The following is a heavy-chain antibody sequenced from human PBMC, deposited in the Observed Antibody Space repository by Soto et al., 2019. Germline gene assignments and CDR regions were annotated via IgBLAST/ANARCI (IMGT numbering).Heavy chain of an antibody. V-gene: IGHV3-23*01. Sequence: GGSLRLSCTASGFTFSSYTMSWVRQAPGKGLEWVSSFSGRDATTYYADSVKGRFTISRDNSKNTLYLQMNSLRAEDTALYFCVRTIVGATKGGWFDPWGQEALVTVSS. CDR1: GFTFSSYT. CDR2: FSGRDATT. J-gene: IGHJ5*02. D-gene: IGHD1-26*01. CDR3: VRTIVGATKGGWFDP.